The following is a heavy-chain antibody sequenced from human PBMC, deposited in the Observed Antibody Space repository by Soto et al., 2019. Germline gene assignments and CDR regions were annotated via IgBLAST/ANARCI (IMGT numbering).Heavy chain of an antibody. CDR1: GFTFSSYG. J-gene: IGHJ6*03. V-gene: IGHV3-30*18. CDR2: ISYDGSNK. CDR3: AKGGGRYYYYMDV. D-gene: IGHD1-26*01. Sequence: GGSLRLSCAASGFTFSSYGMHWVRQAPGKGLEWVAVISYDGSNKYYADSVKGRFTISRDNSKNTLYLQMNSLRAEDTAVYYCAKGGGRYYYYMDVWGKGTTVTVSS.